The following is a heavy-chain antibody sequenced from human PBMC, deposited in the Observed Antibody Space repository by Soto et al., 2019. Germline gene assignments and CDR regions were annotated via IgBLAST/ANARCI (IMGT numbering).Heavy chain of an antibody. CDR1: GFDFGSFG. Sequence: QMQLVQSAPEVNKPGTSVRVSCKASGFDFGSFGIQFLRQTRGQGLEWIGWIVVGTGSTNYARNFQGRVAISRDMSATTAYMDLYNLKSDDTPVYFCSVAHPHMAIGWPAWGQGTTVTVSS. CDR2: IVVGTGST. D-gene: IGHD2-21*01. V-gene: IGHV1-58*02. CDR3: SVAHPHMAIGWPA. J-gene: IGHJ6*02.